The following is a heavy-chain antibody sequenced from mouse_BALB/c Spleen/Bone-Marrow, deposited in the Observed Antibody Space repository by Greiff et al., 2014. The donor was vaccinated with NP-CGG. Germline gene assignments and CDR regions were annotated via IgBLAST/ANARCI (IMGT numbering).Heavy chain of an antibody. CDR2: IYPGSGNT. Sequence: VQVVESGPELVKPGASVKISCKASGYTFTDCYINWVKQKPGQGLEWIGWIYPGSGNTKYNEKFKGKATLTVDTSSSTAYMQLSSLTSEDTAVYFCANLGRYAMDYWGQGTSVTVSS. CDR3: ANLGRYAMDY. D-gene: IGHD3-1*01. J-gene: IGHJ4*01. CDR1: GYTFTDCY. V-gene: IGHV1-84*02.